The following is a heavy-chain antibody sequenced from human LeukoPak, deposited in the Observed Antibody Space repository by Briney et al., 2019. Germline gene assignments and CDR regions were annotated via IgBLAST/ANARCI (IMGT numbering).Heavy chain of an antibody. J-gene: IGHJ4*02. CDR2: ICGSGGCT. CDR1: GFTFNTYA. V-gene: IGHV3-23*01. D-gene: IGHD6-19*01. Sequence: QPGGSLRLSCAASGFTFNTYAIYWVRQAPGKGLEWVSGICGSGGCTYYADSVKGRFTISRDNSKNTVYLQMNSLTVDDTAVYYCAKTTVGYSSRRFPGWPADCWGQGTLVTVSS. CDR3: AKTTVGYSSRRFPGWPADC.